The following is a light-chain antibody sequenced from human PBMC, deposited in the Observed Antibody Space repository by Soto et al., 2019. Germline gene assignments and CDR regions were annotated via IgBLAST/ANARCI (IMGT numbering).Light chain of an antibody. Sequence: EIVFTHSPGTLSFSPVERATLSCRASQSVSSSYLAWYQQKPGQAPRLLIYGASTRATGIPARFSGSGSGTEFTLTISSLQSEDLALYYCQQYNNWPWTFGQGTKVDI. V-gene: IGKV3-15*01. CDR2: GAS. CDR3: QQYNNWPWT. CDR1: QSVSSSY. J-gene: IGKJ1*01.